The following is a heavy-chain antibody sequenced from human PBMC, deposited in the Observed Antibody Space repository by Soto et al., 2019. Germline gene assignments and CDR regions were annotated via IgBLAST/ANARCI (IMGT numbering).Heavy chain of an antibody. CDR1: VFTFYTYS. D-gene: IGHD2-21*02. V-gene: IGHV3-21*01. CDR2: ISSSGSYM. CDR3: ARDQAKSIVVVTAIDH. J-gene: IGHJ4*02. Sequence: PWWSLRLSCSASVFTFYTYSMNWFRQAPGKALEWVSSISSSGSYMYYADSVKGRFTISRDNLRNSLYLQMDSLRDEDTAVYYCARDQAKSIVVVTAIDHWGQGTQVTVSS.